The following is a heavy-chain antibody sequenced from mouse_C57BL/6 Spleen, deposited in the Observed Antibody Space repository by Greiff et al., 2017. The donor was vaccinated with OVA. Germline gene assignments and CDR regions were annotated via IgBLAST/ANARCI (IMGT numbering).Heavy chain of an antibody. J-gene: IGHJ2*01. Sequence: VQLQQSGPGLVAPSQSLSITCTVSGFSLTSYGVHWVRQPPGKGLEWLVVIWSDGSTTYNSALNSRLSISNKNSKSHFFLKMNRLQTDATAMYYGARGGNYFYFDDWGKGTTLTVSS. D-gene: IGHD1-1*02. CDR1: GFSLTSYG. CDR2: IWSDGST. V-gene: IGHV2-6*03. CDR3: ARGGNYFYFDD.